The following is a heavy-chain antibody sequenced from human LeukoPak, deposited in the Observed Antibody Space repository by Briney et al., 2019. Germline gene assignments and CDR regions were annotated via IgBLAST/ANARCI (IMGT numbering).Heavy chain of an antibody. V-gene: IGHV4-59*01. CDR3: AREYYYDSSGYYPSHAFDI. CDR1: GGSISTYY. D-gene: IGHD3-22*01. CDR2: IYYSGST. Sequence: SETLSLTCTVSGGSISTYYWSWIRQPPGKGLEWIGYIYYSGSTNYNPSLKSRVTISVDTSKKQFSLKLSSVTAADTAVYYCAREYYYDSSGYYPSHAFDIWGQGTMVTVSS. J-gene: IGHJ3*02.